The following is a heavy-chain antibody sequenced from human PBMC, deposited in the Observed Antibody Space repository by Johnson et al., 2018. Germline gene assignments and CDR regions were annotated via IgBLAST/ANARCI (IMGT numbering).Heavy chain of an antibody. Sequence: QVQLVQSGAEVKKPGSSXKVSCKASGGTFSSYTISWVRQAPGQGLEWMGRILPILGLANYAQKFQCRVTITADKSTSPAYMELRRLRSEDTAVYYCARDLSFSPDDVWSGLPNMDVWGKGTTVTVSS. D-gene: IGHD3-3*01. CDR2: ILPILGLA. V-gene: IGHV1-69*09. J-gene: IGHJ6*03. CDR1: GGTFSSYT. CDR3: ARDLSFSPDDVWSGLPNMDV.